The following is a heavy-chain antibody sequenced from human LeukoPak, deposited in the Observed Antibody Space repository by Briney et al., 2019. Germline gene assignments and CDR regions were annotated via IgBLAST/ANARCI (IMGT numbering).Heavy chain of an antibody. CDR3: ARVSEKVVSRNYHYYMDV. V-gene: IGHV1-2*02. CDR1: GYTFTGYY. Sequence: ASVKVSCKASGYTFTGYYMHWVRQAPGQGLEWMGWINPNSGGTNYAQKLQGRVTMTTDTSTSTAYMELRSLRSDDTAVYYCARVSEKVVSRNYHYYMDVWAKGTTVTVSS. D-gene: IGHD3-10*01. J-gene: IGHJ6*03. CDR2: INPNSGGT.